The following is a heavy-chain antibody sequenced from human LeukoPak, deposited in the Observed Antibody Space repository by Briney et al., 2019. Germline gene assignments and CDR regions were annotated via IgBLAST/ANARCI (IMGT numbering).Heavy chain of an antibody. D-gene: IGHD3-22*01. J-gene: IGHJ4*02. CDR1: GFTLRSYW. CDR3: ATGNYYDSRGYYTFGH. CDR2: INSDGSIK. V-gene: IGHV3-74*01. Sequence: GGSLRLSCAASGFTLRSYWMHWFRHAPGKGLVWVARINSDGSIKTYADSVKGGFTISRDNAKNTLYLQMSSLRAEDTAVYYCATGNYYDSRGYYTFGHWGQGTLVTVSS.